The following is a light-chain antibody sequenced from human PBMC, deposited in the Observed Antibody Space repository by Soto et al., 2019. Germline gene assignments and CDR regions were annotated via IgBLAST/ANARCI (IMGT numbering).Light chain of an antibody. V-gene: IGLV2-14*01. CDR1: SSDVGGYNY. J-gene: IGLJ1*01. Sequence: QSVLTQPASVSGSPGQSITISCTGTSSDVGGYNYVSWYQQHPGKAPKLMIYDVSNRPSGVSNRFSGSKFGNTASLTISGLQAEDEAEYSCSSYTSSSTLCVFGTGTKVTVL. CDR3: SSYTSSSTLCV. CDR2: DVS.